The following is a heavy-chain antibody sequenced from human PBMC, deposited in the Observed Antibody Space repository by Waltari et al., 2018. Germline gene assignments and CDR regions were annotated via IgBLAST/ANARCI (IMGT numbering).Heavy chain of an antibody. J-gene: IGHJ4*02. V-gene: IGHV4-34*01. Sequence: QVQLQQWGAGLLKPSETLSLTCAVYGGSFSGHYWSWIRQPPGKGREWIGEINHSGSTNYNPSLKSRVTISVDTSKNQFSLTLSSVTAADTAVYYCARFASAELDYWGQGTLVTVSS. CDR3: ARFASAELDY. CDR2: INHSGST. CDR1: GGSFSGHY.